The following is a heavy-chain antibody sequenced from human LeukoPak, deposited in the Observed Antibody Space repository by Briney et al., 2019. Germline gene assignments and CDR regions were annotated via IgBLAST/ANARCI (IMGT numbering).Heavy chain of an antibody. CDR3: AKGIYDGSGHNIDY. CDR1: GFPFSSCD. D-gene: IGHD3-22*01. V-gene: IGHV3-23*01. CDR2: ISTSGAGT. J-gene: IGHJ4*02. Sequence: HPGGSLRLSCSASGFPFSSCDLNWVRQAPGKGPEWVSGISTSGAGTYYAASVKGRFAISRDNSKSKLYLQMNSLRVEDTAVYYCAKGIYDGSGHNIDYWGQGTMVTVSS.